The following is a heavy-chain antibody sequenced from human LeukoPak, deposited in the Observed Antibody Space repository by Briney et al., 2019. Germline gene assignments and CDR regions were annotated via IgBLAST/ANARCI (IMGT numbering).Heavy chain of an antibody. CDR2: IIPIFGTA. V-gene: IGHV1-69*06. J-gene: IGHJ4*02. Sequence: ASVTVSFKASGGTFSSYAISWVRQAPGQGLEWMGGIIPIFGTANYAQKFQGRVTITADKSTSTAYMELSSLRSEDTAVYYCAMGIQLWLRFDYWGQGTLVTVSS. CDR3: AMGIQLWLRFDY. CDR1: GGTFSSYA. D-gene: IGHD5-18*01.